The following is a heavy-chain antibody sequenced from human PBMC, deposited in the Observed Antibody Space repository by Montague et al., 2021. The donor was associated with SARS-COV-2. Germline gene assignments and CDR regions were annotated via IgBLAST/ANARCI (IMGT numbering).Heavy chain of an antibody. CDR1: GFSLTTGGMC. CDR2: VDWDDDK. D-gene: IGHD3-10*01. CDR3: ARIHGGTSGSFDY. J-gene: IGHJ4*02. V-gene: IGHV2-70*01. Sequence: PALVKPTQTLTLTCTFSGFSLTTGGMCVTRIRQPPGKALEWLAVVDWDDDKYYTSSLETRLAISKDTSRNQVVLTMTNMDPMDTGTYYCARIHGGTSGSFDYWGQGILVTVSS.